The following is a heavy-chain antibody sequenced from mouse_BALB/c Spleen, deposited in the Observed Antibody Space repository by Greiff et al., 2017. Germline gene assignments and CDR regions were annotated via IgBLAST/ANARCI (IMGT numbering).Heavy chain of an antibody. CDR3: ARRITTVGFAY. V-gene: IGHV1-9*01. Sequence: QVQLKQSGAELMKPGASVKISCKATGYTFSSYWIEWVKQRPGHGLEWIGEILPGSGSTNYNEKFKGKATFTADTSSNTAYMQLSSLTSEDAAVYYCARRITTVGFAYWGQGTLVTVSA. CDR1: GYTFSSYW. D-gene: IGHD1-1*01. J-gene: IGHJ3*01. CDR2: ILPGSGST.